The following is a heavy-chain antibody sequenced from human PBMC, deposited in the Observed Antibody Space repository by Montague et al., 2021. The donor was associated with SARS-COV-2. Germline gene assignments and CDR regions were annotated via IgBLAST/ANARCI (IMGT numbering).Heavy chain of an antibody. D-gene: IGHD2-21*02. J-gene: IGHJ4*02. V-gene: IGHV4-59*08. CDR1: GGSISPYC. CDR2: IYYNGDS. Sequence: SETLSLTCTVSGGSISPYCWCWIRQSPGKGLEWIGEIYYNGDSNSNPSLRSRVTISLATSKNQFSLKVTSVTAADTAVYYCARHAHISDFTAVDFWGQGTQVTVSS. CDR3: ARHAHISDFTAVDF.